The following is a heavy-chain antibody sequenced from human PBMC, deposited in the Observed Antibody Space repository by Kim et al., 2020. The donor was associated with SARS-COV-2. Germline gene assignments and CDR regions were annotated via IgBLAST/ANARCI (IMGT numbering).Heavy chain of an antibody. CDR1: GGSITNHY. V-gene: IGHV4-59*11. Sequence: SETLSLTCTVSGGSITNHYWSWSRQSPGKGLEWIGAILYGGDTNYNPSLKSRLTISLDTSKNEFSLNVSSVTAADTAVYYCARGRVPGVWGQGTTVTVSS. D-gene: IGHD2-2*01. J-gene: IGHJ6*02. CDR3: ARGRVPGV. CDR2: ILYGGDT.